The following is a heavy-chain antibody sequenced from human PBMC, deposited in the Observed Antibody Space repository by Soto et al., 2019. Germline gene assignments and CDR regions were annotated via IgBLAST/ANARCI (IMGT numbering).Heavy chain of an antibody. CDR2: INHSGST. D-gene: IGHD4-17*01. CDR1: GGSFSGYY. J-gene: IGHJ4*02. Sequence: ASETLSLTCAVYGGSFSGYYWSWIRQPPGKGLEWIGEINHSGSTNYNPSLKSRVTISVDTSKNQFSLKLSSVTAADTAVYYCARSALTTVTTSGFDYWGQGTLVTVSS. CDR3: ARSALTTVTTSGFDY. V-gene: IGHV4-34*01.